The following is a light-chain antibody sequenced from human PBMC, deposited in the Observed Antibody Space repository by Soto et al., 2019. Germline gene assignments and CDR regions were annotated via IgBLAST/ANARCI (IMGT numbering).Light chain of an antibody. CDR2: SND. Sequence: QSVLTQAPSASGTPGQRVTISCSGSSSNIGSNTVSWYQQVPGTAPKLLIYSNDQRPSGVPDRFSGSKSGTSASLAIGGLQSEDEADYYCAAWDGSLNGWVFGGGPMVTVL. J-gene: IGLJ2*01. CDR3: AAWDGSLNGWV. V-gene: IGLV1-44*01. CDR1: SSNIGSNT.